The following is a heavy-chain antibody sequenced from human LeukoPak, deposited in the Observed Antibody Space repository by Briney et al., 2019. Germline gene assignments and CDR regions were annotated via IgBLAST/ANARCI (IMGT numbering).Heavy chain of an antibody. D-gene: IGHD1-1*01. CDR3: ARGIRYPFDY. CDR1: GGSFSGYY. Sequence: PSETLSLTCAVYGGSFSGYYWSWIRQPPGKGLEWIGEINHSGSTNYNPSLKSRVTISVGTSKNQFSLKLSSVTAADTAVYYCARGIRYPFDYWGQGTLVTVSS. V-gene: IGHV4-34*01. CDR2: INHSGST. J-gene: IGHJ4*02.